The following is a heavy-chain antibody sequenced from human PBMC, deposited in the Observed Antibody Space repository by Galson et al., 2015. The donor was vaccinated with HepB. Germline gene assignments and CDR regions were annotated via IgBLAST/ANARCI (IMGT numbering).Heavy chain of an antibody. J-gene: IGHJ6*03. CDR3: ARAHYDFWSGFPYYYYYMDV. CDR1: GGSISSGGYY. V-gene: IGHV4-31*03. D-gene: IGHD3-3*01. CDR2: IYYSGST. Sequence: TLSLTCTVSGGSISSGGYYWSWIRQHPGKGLEWIGYIYYSGSTYYNPSLKSRVTISVDTSKNQFSLKLSSVTAADTAVYYCARAHYDFWSGFPYYYYYMDVWGKGTTATVSS.